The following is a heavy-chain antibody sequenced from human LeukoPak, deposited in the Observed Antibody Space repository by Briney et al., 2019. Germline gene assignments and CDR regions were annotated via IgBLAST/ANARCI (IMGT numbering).Heavy chain of an antibody. CDR2: ISAYNGNT. D-gene: IGHD3-16*01. CDR3: ARDWAVDGGGTFDI. Sequence: GASVKVSCKASGYTFTNYGISWVRQAPGQGLEWMGWISAYNGNTNYAQKLQGRVTMTTDTSTSTAYMELRSLRSDDTAVYYCARDWAVDGGGTFDIWGQGTMVTVSS. CDR1: GYTFTNYG. V-gene: IGHV1-18*01. J-gene: IGHJ3*02.